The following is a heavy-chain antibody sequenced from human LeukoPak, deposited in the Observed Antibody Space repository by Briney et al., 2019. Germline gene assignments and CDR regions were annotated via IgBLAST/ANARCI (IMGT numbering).Heavy chain of an antibody. Sequence: GGSLRLSSAASGFTFSSYSMNWVRQAPGKGLEWASYISSSSSTIYYADSVKGRFTISRDNAKNSLYLQMNSLRAEDTAVYYCARGLVVVPAAIDYWGQGTLVTVSS. CDR3: ARGLVVVPAAIDY. J-gene: IGHJ4*02. CDR2: ISSSSSTI. V-gene: IGHV3-48*01. CDR1: GFTFSSYS. D-gene: IGHD2-2*01.